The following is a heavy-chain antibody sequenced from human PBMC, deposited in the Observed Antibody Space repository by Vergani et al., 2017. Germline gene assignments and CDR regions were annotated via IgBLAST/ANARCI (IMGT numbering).Heavy chain of an antibody. Sequence: EVQLLESGGNLIQPGGSLRLSCGASGFTFSSYAMTWVRLAPGTGLQWVSAISGSGGNTFYTDSVKGPFTISRDNSKDTLYLQMNSLRVEDTAIYYCAKARDPNCKGGNCYSYYYGLDLWGQGTTVTVSS. CDR3: AKARDPNCKGGNCYSYYYGLDL. J-gene: IGHJ6*02. V-gene: IGHV3-23*01. D-gene: IGHD2-21*01. CDR1: GFTFSSYA. CDR2: ISGSGGNT.